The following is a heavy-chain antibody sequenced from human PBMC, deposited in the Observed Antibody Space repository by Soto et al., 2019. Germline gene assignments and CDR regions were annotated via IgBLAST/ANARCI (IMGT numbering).Heavy chain of an antibody. D-gene: IGHD4-17*01. CDR3: TRPRSVTTVVMGFDP. V-gene: IGHV3-73*01. J-gene: IGHJ5*02. CDR1: GFTFSGSA. CDR2: IRSKANSYAT. Sequence: PGGSLRLSCAASGFTFSGSAMHWVRQASGKGLEWVGRIRSKANSYATAYAASVKGRFTISRDDSKNTAYLQMNSLKTEDTAVYYCTRPRSVTTVVMGFDPWGQGTLVTVSS.